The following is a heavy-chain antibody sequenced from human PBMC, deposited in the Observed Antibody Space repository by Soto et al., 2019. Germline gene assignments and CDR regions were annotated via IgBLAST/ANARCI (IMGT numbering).Heavy chain of an antibody. V-gene: IGHV4-39*07. CDR2: IYYSGST. J-gene: IGHJ6*02. CDR1: GGSISGSSYY. CDR3: AGYCSSSICPEHPYFALEV. D-gene: IGHD2-2*01. Sequence: SETLSLTCTVSGGSISGSSYYWGWIRQPPGKGLEWIGSIYYSGSTYYNPSLKSRVTISVDTSKNQFSLKLSSVSAADTARYFCAGYCSSSICPEHPYFALEVCGQGTTVTVSS.